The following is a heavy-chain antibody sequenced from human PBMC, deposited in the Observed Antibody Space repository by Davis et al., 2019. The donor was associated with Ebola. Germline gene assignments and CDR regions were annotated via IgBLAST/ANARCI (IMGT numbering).Heavy chain of an antibody. J-gene: IGHJ6*02. CDR3: AREGRLLGLRVYYYGMDV. CDR1: GYTFTSYG. D-gene: IGHD2-8*02. CDR2: ISAYNGNT. Sequence: ASVKVSCKASGYTFTSYGISWVRQAPGQGLEWMGWISAYNGNTNYAQKLQGRVTMTTDTSTSTAYMELRSLRSDDTTVYYCAREGRLLGLRVYYYGMDVWGQGTTVTVSS. V-gene: IGHV1-18*01.